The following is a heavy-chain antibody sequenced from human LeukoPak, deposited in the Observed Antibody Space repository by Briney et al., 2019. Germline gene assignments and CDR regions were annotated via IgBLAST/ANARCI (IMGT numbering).Heavy chain of an antibody. CDR3: AKDDLGSLDY. V-gene: IGHV3-64*01. J-gene: IGHJ4*02. D-gene: IGHD3-10*01. CDR1: GFTFSSYA. Sequence: GGSLRLSCAASGFTFSSYAMHWVRQAPGKGLEYVSAISSNGGSTYYANSVKGRFTISRDNSKNTLYLQMNSLRPEDTAVYYCAKDDLGSLDYWGQGTLVTVSS. CDR2: ISSNGGST.